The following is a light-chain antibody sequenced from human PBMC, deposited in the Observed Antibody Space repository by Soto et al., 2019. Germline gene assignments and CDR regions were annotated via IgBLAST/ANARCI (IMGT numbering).Light chain of an antibody. CDR2: GAS. V-gene: IGKV3-15*01. CDR1: QSVSSN. Sequence: EIVMTQSPATLSVSPGERATLSCRASQSVSSNLAWYQQKPGQAPRLLIYGASTRATGIPARFSGSGSGTEFTLTTSSLQAEDVAVYDGQQYNNWPPLTFGGGTKVEIK. J-gene: IGKJ4*01. CDR3: QQYNNWPPLT.